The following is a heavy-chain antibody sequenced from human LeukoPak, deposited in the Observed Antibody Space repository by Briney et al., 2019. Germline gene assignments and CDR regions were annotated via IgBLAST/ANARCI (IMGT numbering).Heavy chain of an antibody. CDR1: GWSFSGYY. J-gene: IGHJ5*02. V-gene: IGHV4-34*01. Sequence: SETLSLTCAVYGWSFSGYYWSWIRQPPGKGLEWIGEINHSGSTNYNPSLKSRVTISVDTSKNQFSLKLSSVTAADTAVYYCAREVTASCSSTSCYLNWFDPWGQGTLVTVSS. D-gene: IGHD2-2*01. CDR3: AREVTASCSSTSCYLNWFDP. CDR2: INHSGST.